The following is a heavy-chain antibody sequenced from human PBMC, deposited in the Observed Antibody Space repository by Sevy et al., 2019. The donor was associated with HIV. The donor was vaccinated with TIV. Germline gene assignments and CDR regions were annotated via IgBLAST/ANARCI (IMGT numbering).Heavy chain of an antibody. CDR3: ARDNDLGAMDV. D-gene: IGHD3-3*01. CDR2: ISYDGSNK. CDR1: GFTFSSYA. Sequence: GGSLRLSCAASGFTFSSYAMHWVRQAPGKGLEWVAVISYDGSNKYYADSVKGRFTISIDNSKNTLDLQMNSRRAEDTAVYYCARDNDLGAMDVWGQGTTVTVSS. V-gene: IGHV3-30-3*01. J-gene: IGHJ6*02.